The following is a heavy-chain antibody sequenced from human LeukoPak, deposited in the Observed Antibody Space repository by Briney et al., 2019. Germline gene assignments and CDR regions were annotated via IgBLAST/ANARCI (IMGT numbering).Heavy chain of an antibody. CDR2: ISYDGSNK. V-gene: IGHV3-30*03. CDR1: GFTFSSYG. D-gene: IGHD4-23*01. J-gene: IGHJ4*02. CDR3: ARYNGGNYKAYAY. Sequence: GGSLRLSCAASGFTFSSYGMHWVRQAPGKGLEWVAVISYDGSNKYYADSVKGRFTISRDNSKNTLYLQMNSLRAEDTAVYYCARYNGGNYKAYAYWGQGTLVTVSS.